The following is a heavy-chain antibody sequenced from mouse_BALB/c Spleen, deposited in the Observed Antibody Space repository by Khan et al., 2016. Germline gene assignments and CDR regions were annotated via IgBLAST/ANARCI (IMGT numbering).Heavy chain of an antibody. CDR3: ASYYDYDGGFAY. Sequence: QVQLKESGPGLVAPSQRLSITCTVSGFSLTGFSVTWVRQPPGKGLVWLGVTWGDGSTDYNSALKSRLSFSKDDSKSQVFLKMNSLHTDDTARYFCASYYDYDGGFAYWGQGTLVTVSA. CDR2: TWGDGST. J-gene: IGHJ3*01. D-gene: IGHD2-4*01. CDR1: GFSLTGFS. V-gene: IGHV2-6-7*01.